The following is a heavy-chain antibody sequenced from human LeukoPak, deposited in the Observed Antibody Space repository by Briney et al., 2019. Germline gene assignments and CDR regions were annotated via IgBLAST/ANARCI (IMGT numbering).Heavy chain of an antibody. CDR1: GFTFSSYA. J-gene: IGHJ4*02. Sequence: GGSLRPSCAASGFTFSSYAMSWVRQAPGKGLEWVSAISGSGGSTYYADSVKGRFTISRDNSKNTLYLQMNSLRAEGTAVYCCAKDSAYGDYGGYFDYWGQGTLVTVSS. CDR2: ISGSGGST. CDR3: AKDSAYGDYGGYFDY. D-gene: IGHD4-17*01. V-gene: IGHV3-23*01.